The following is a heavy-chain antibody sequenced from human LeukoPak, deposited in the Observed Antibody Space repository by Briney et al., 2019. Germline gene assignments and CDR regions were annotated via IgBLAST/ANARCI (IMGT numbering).Heavy chain of an antibody. D-gene: IGHD5-18*01. J-gene: IGHJ4*02. CDR3: ASSWIQLWPSFDY. Sequence: SETLSLTCTDPGGSIIRYYWSWIRQPPGKGLEWIGYIYYSVSTNYNPSLKSRVTISVDTSKNQFSRKLNSVTAADTSVYYCASSWIQLWPSFDYWGQGTLVTVSS. CDR2: IYYSVST. CDR1: GGSIIRYY. V-gene: IGHV4-59*08.